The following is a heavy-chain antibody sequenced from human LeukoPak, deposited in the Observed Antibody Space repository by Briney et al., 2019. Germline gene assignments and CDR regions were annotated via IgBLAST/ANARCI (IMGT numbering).Heavy chain of an antibody. CDR1: GGSFSGYY. CDR2: INHSGST. D-gene: IGHD3-3*01. Sequence: PSETLSLTCAVYGGSFSGYYWSWIRQPPGKGLEWIGEINHSGSTNYNPSLKSRVTISVDTSKNQFSLKLSSVTAADTAVYYCASPYYDFWSGYYGYYGMDVWGQGTTVTVSS. J-gene: IGHJ6*02. CDR3: ASPYYDFWSGYYGYYGMDV. V-gene: IGHV4-34*01.